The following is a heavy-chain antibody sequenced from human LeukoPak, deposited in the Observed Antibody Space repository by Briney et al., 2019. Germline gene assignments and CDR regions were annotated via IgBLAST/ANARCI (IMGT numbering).Heavy chain of an antibody. Sequence: SETLSLTCTVFGGSISSSTSYWGWIRQPPGKGLEWIGSIYYSGSTYYNPSLKSRVTISVDTSKNQFSLKLTSVTAADTAVYYCARHCKVGSWFDPWGQGTLVTVSS. V-gene: IGHV4-39*01. D-gene: IGHD1-26*01. CDR2: IYYSGST. CDR3: ARHCKVGSWFDP. J-gene: IGHJ5*02. CDR1: GGSISSSTSY.